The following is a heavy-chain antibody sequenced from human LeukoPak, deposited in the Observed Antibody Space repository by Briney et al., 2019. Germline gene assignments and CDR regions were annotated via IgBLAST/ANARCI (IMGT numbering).Heavy chain of an antibody. CDR3: ARRSYGLDNWFDP. J-gene: IGHJ5*02. V-gene: IGHV1-18*01. Sequence: ASVKVSCKASGGTFSNYAISWVRQAPGQGLEWMGWISAYNGNTNYAQKLQGRVTMTTDTSTSTAYMELRSLRSDDTAVYYCARRSYGLDNWFDPWGQGTLVTVSS. CDR2: ISAYNGNT. CDR1: GGTFSNYA. D-gene: IGHD3-10*01.